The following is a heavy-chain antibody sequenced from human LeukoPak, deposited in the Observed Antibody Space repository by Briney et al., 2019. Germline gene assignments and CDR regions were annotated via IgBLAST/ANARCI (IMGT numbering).Heavy chain of an antibody. D-gene: IGHD5-18*01. CDR1: GVTFSNYG. CDR3: AKVQLWDNYGYEHY. Sequence: GGSLRLSCAASGVTFSNYGMGWVRQAPGKGLEWVANIKQDGSEISYVDSVKGRFTISRDNAKTYLYLKMNSLRAEDTAVYYCAKVQLWDNYGYEHYGGQGTLVSVSS. V-gene: IGHV3-7*01. J-gene: IGHJ4*02. CDR2: IKQDGSEI.